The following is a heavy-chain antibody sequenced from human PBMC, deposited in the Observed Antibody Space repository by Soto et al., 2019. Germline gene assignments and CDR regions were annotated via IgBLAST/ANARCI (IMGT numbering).Heavy chain of an antibody. D-gene: IGHD3-10*01. CDR1: GFTFSTYN. CDR3: SIFEASGPLDV. J-gene: IGHJ6*02. Sequence: PGGSLRLSCAASGFTFSTYNMNWVRQAPGKGLEWVSFISYNGKTIYYADPVKGRFTISRDNAKNSLYLQMNSLRDEDTAVYFCSIFEASGPLDVWGQGTTVTVSS. V-gene: IGHV3-48*02. CDR2: ISYNGKTI.